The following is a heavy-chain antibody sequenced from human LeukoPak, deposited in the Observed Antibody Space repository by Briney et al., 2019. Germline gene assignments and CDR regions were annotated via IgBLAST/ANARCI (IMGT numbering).Heavy chain of an antibody. CDR1: VFTFSSYW. Sequence: GGSLRLSCAASVFTFSSYWMNWARQAPRKGLEWVASINHNGNVNYYVDSVKGRFTISRDNAKNSLYLQMSNLRAEDTAVYFRARGGGLDAWGQGATVTVSS. V-gene: IGHV3-7*03. J-gene: IGHJ6*02. CDR2: INHNGNVN. CDR3: ARGGGLDA. D-gene: IGHD3-16*01.